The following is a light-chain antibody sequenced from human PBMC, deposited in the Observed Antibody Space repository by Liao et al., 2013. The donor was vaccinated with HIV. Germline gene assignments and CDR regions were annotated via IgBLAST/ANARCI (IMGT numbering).Light chain of an antibody. CDR1: KLGAKY. CDR3: QAWDSNSWV. J-gene: IGLJ3*02. V-gene: IGLV3-1*01. CDR2: QDT. Sequence: SYELTQPPSVSVSPGQTASITCSGDKLGAKYVSWYQQKAGQSPVLVIYQDTKRPSGIPERFSGSNSGNTATLTISGTQTMDEAVYYCQAWDSNSWVFGGGTELTVL.